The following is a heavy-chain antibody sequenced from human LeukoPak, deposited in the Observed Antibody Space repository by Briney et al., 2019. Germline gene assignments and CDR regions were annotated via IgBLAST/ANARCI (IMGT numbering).Heavy chain of an antibody. CDR2: ISSKSCYI. J-gene: IGHJ4*02. CDR3: ARCSGSSTYHSDDY. V-gene: IGHV3-21*01. Sequence: PGGSLRLSCVVSGFTLSTYSINWVRQAPGKGLEWVSSISSKSCYIYYADSVKGRFTISRDNAKNSLSLQMNSLRAEDTAVYYCARCSGSSTYHSDDYWGQGTLVTVSS. D-gene: IGHD2-15*01. CDR1: GFTLSTYS.